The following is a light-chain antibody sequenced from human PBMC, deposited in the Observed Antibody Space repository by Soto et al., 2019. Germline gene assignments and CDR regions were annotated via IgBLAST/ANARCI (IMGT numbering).Light chain of an antibody. J-gene: IGKJ1*01. Sequence: DIQIAQWPSSVSASVVEIVSIPCRASQGIRNWLAWYQQKPGKVPKLLIYAASTLQSGVPSRFSGSGSGTDFTLTISSLQPEDVATYYCQKYNSAPWTFGQGTKVDIK. CDR3: QKYNSAPWT. CDR1: QGIRNW. V-gene: IGKV1-27*01. CDR2: AAS.